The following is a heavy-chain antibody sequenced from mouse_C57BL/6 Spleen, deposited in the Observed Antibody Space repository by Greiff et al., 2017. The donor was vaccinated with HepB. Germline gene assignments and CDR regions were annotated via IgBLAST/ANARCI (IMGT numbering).Heavy chain of an antibody. V-gene: IGHV1-72*01. CDR1: GYTFTSYW. Sequence: VQLQQSGAELVKPGASVKLSCKASGYTFTSYWMHWVKQRPGRGLEWIGRIDPNSGGTKYNEKFKSKATLTVDKSSSTAYMQLSSLTSEDSAVYYYSKGGAYGYDGFAYWGQGTLVTVSA. J-gene: IGHJ3*01. D-gene: IGHD2-2*01. CDR3: SKGGAYGYDGFAY. CDR2: IDPNSGGT.